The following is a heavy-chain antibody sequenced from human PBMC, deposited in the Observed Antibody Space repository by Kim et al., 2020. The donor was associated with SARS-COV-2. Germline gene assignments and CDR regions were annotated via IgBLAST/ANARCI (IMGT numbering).Heavy chain of an antibody. Sequence: GGSLRLSCAASGFTVSSIYMSWVRPAPGKRLDLVSVIYSGGSTYYADSVKGRCTITRDNSKNTLYLQMNSLRAADTAAYYCAGGFDYWGQGTLGTVSS. CDR2: IYSGGST. J-gene: IGHJ4*02. D-gene: IGHD3-16*01. V-gene: IGHV3-53*01. CDR1: GFTVSSIY. CDR3: AGGFDY.